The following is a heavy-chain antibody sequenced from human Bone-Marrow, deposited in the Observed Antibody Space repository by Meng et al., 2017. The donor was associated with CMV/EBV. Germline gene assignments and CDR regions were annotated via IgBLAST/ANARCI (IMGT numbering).Heavy chain of an antibody. Sequence: SVKVSCKASGGTLSNFPINWVRQAPGQGLEWMGGIIPILGTANYAQKFQGRVTITTDDSTNTAFMELNRLTSEDTATYYCARRNCRSQSCFQFSFYYWGQGILVTVSS. D-gene: IGHD2-15*01. CDR1: GGTLSNFP. V-gene: IGHV1-69*05. CDR2: IIPILGTA. CDR3: ARRNCRSQSCFQFSFYY. J-gene: IGHJ4*02.